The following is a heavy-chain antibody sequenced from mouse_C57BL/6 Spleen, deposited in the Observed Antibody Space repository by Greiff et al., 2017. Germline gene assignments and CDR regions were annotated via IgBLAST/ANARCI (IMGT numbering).Heavy chain of an antibody. Sequence: QVQLQQPGAELVRPGSSVKLSCKASGYTFTSYWMHWVKQRPIQGLEWIGNIDPSDSETHSNQKFKDKATLTVYKSSSTAYMQLSRLTSEDSAVYYCAREGVYGNYGVDYWGQGTTLTVST. V-gene: IGHV1-52*01. CDR2: IDPSDSET. CDR1: GYTFTSYW. J-gene: IGHJ2*01. CDR3: AREGVYGNYGVDY. D-gene: IGHD2-1*01.